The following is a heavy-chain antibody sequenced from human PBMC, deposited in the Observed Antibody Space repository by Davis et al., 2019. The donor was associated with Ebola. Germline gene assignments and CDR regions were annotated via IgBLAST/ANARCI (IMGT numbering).Heavy chain of an antibody. J-gene: IGHJ3*02. CDR2: IYYSGST. V-gene: IGHV4-30-4*01. CDR3: ARGPGMGLILDAFDI. CDR1: GGSISSGDYY. Sequence: PSETLSLTCTVSGGSISSGDYYWSWIRQPPGKGLEWIGYIYYSGSTYYNPSLKSRVTISVDTSKNQFSLKLSSVTAADTAVYYCARGPGMGLILDAFDIWGQGTMVTVSS. D-gene: IGHD3-16*01.